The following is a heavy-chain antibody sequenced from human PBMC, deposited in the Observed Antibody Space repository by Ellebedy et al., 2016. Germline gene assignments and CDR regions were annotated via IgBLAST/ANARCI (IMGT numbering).Heavy chain of an antibody. CDR2: IYTSGST. CDR1: GGSISSYY. V-gene: IGHV4-4*07. J-gene: IGHJ6*02. D-gene: IGHD6-19*01. CDR3: ARDPIIAVAGYYYYYGMDV. Sequence: SETLSLXCTVSGGSISSYYWSWIRQPAGKGLEWIGRIYTSGSTNYNPSLKSRVTMSVDTSKNQFSLKLSSVTAADTAVYYCARDPIIAVAGYYYYYGMDVWGQGTTVTVSS.